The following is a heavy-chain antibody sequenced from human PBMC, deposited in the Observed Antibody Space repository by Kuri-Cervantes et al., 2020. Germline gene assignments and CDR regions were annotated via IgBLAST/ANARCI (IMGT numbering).Heavy chain of an antibody. D-gene: IGHD3-16*02. CDR3: ASLSPNDY. J-gene: IGHJ4*02. V-gene: IGHV3-30*03. CDR2: ISYDGRND. CDR1: GFTFTSYG. Sequence: GESLKISCAASGFTFTSYGMHWVRQAPGRGLEWVAIISYDGRNDYYADSVKGRFTISRDNSKNTLSLQMNSLRAEDTAVYYCASLSPNDYWGQGTLVTVSS.